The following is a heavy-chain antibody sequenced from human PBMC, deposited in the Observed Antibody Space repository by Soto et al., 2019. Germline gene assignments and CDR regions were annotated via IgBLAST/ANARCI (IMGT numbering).Heavy chain of an antibody. D-gene: IGHD6-19*01. J-gene: IGHJ4*02. Sequence: QVQLVESGGGVVQPGRSLRLSCAASGFTFSSYGMHWVRQAPGKGLEWVAVIWYDGSNKYYADSVKGRFTISRDNSKNTLDLQMNSLGVEDTAVYYCARDRYSSGWYDLDYWGQGTLVTVSS. CDR1: GFTFSSYG. CDR3: ARDRYSSGWYDLDY. CDR2: IWYDGSNK. V-gene: IGHV3-33*01.